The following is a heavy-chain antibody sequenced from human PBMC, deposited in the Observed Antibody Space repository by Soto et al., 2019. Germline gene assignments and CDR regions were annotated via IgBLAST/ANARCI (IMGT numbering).Heavy chain of an antibody. J-gene: IGHJ3*02. V-gene: IGHV4-34*01. CDR3: ARGTDDSSGYYHPFRAFDI. CDR2: INHSGST. CDR1: GGSFSGYY. Sequence: SETLSLTCAVYGGSFSGYYWSWIRQPPGKGLEWIGEINHSGSTNYNPSLKSRVTISVDTSKNQFSLKLSSVTAADTAVYYCARGTDDSSGYYHPFRAFDIWGQGTMVTVSS. D-gene: IGHD3-22*01.